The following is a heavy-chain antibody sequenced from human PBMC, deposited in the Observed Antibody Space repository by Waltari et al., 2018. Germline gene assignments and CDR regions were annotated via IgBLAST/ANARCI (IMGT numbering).Heavy chain of an antibody. V-gene: IGHV1-2*02. J-gene: IGHJ4*02. CDR2: INPNGGGT. CDR3: AREWGSGYSVGDF. CDR1: GYTFIGYY. D-gene: IGHD5-12*01. Sequence: QVRLVQSGAEVKKPGAAVKVSCKASGYTFIGYYLHWVRQAPGQGLEWMGWINPNGGGTYYASNFQGRVTMTRVTSISTAYMDLNRLTFDDTAVYYCAREWGSGYSVGDFWGQGTLVTVSS.